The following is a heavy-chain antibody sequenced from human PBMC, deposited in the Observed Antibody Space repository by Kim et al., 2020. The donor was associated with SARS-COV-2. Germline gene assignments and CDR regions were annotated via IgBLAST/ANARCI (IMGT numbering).Heavy chain of an antibody. CDR3: ARATIAAAGTYYFDY. J-gene: IGHJ4*02. D-gene: IGHD6-13*01. V-gene: IGHV5-51*01. Sequence: PSFQGQVTSSADKSISTAYLQWSSLKASDTAMYYCARATIAAAGTYYFDYWGQGTLVTVSS.